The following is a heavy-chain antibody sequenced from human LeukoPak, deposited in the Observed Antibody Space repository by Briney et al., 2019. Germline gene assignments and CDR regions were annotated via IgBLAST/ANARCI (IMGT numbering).Heavy chain of an antibody. CDR2: ISYDGKKK. CDR1: GFTFSNYG. J-gene: IGHJ4*02. V-gene: IGHV3-30*03. D-gene: IGHD6-13*01. Sequence: GGSLRLSCAASGFTFSNYGIHWVRQAPGKGLEWVAVISYDGKKKYYADSVKGRFTISRDNSKNTLYLQMNSLRAEDTAVYYCARDLKRSSLYDYWGQGTLVTVSS. CDR3: ARDLKRSSLYDY.